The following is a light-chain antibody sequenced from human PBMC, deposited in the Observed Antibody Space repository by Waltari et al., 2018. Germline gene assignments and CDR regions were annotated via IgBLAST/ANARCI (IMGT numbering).Light chain of an antibody. V-gene: IGLV3-10*01. J-gene: IGLJ1*01. CDR3: YSSDSTGLRV. CDR2: EDT. Sequence: SYELTQTPSVSVSPGTTARNPCSGHELPSKYAYWFQQKSGQAPRLVIYEDTKRPAGIPERFSGSSSGTVATLTITGAQVDDEADYYCYSSDSTGLRVFGGGTTVVVL. CDR1: ELPSKY.